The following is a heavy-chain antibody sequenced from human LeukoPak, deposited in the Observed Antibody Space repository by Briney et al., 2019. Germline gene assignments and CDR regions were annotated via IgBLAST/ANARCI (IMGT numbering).Heavy chain of an antibody. V-gene: IGHV3-7*01. Sequence: GGSLRLSCAASGFTFSSCWMSWVRQAPGKGLEWVANIKQDGSEKYYVDSVKGRFTISRDNAKNSLYLQMNSLRAEDTAVYYCALNFDYWGQGTLVTVSS. CDR2: IKQDGSEK. CDR1: GFTFSSCW. CDR3: ALNFDY. J-gene: IGHJ4*02.